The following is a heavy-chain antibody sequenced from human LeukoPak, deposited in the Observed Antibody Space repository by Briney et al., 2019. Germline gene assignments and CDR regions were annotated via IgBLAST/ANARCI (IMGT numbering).Heavy chain of an antibody. V-gene: IGHV3-48*04. CDR2: ISSSGSTI. CDR3: ARATGDGRHAFDI. Sequence: GGSLRLSCAASGFTFTSYSMNWVSQAPGRGLEWVSYISSSGSTIYYADSVKGRFTISRDNANNSLYLQMNSLRAEDTAVYYCARATGDGRHAFDIWGQGTIVTVSS. J-gene: IGHJ3*02. D-gene: IGHD7-27*01. CDR1: GFTFTSYS.